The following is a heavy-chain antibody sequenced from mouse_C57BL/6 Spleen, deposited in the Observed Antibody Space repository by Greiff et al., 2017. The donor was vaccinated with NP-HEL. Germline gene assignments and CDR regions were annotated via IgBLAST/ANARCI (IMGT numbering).Heavy chain of an antibody. Sequence: QVQLQQPGAELVKPGASVKLSCKASGYTFTSYWMHWVKQRPGQGLEWIGMIHPNSGSTNYNEKFKSKATLTVDKSSSTAYMQLSSLTSEDSAVYYCAAIYYGNYGYFDVWGTGTTVTVSS. CDR2: IHPNSGST. V-gene: IGHV1-64*01. J-gene: IGHJ1*03. D-gene: IGHD2-1*01. CDR3: AAIYYGNYGYFDV. CDR1: GYTFTSYW.